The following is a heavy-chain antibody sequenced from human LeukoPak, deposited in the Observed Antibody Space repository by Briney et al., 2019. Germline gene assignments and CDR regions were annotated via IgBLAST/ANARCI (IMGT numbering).Heavy chain of an antibody. CDR2: IYDSGTT. J-gene: IGHJ1*01. Sequence: SETLSLTCSVSGGSIGSGGYYWSWIRQFPGRGLEWIGYIYDSGTTHYSPSLTGRITISLDTSRNQFSLTLTSMTAADTAVYYCARHQGYDRDWGLGTLVTVSS. D-gene: IGHD5-12*01. CDR3: ARHQGYDRD. CDR1: GGSIGSGGYY. V-gene: IGHV4-31*03.